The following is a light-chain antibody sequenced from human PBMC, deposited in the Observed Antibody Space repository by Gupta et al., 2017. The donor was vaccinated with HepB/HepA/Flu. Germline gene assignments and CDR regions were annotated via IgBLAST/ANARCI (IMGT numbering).Light chain of an antibody. CDR3: QQEDSTPLMCT. J-gene: IGKJ2*02. CDR1: QSLLYNSNNKNY. CDR2: WAS. V-gene: IGKV4-1*01. Sequence: DIVMTQSPDSLAVPLGERDTINCKSSQSLLYNSNNKNYLAWYQKKPGHPPKLLIYWASTRETGVPNRCSGSGDGTHVXLTINSXHAEDVEVYSCQQEDSTPLMCTFGXGTRLEMK.